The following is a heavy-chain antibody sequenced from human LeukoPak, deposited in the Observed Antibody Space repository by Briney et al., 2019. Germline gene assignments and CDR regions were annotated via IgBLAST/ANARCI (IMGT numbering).Heavy chain of an antibody. CDR1: GFTFSSYA. CDR2: ISGSGGNT. V-gene: IGHV3-23*01. Sequence: QPGGSLRLSCAASGFTFSSYAMSWVRQAPGKGLEWVSAISGSGGNTYYADPVKGRFTISRDNSKNTLYLQMDSLRAEDTAVYYCAKAPRGYTGYYFDYWGQGTLVTVSS. D-gene: IGHD5-12*01. CDR3: AKAPRGYTGYYFDY. J-gene: IGHJ4*02.